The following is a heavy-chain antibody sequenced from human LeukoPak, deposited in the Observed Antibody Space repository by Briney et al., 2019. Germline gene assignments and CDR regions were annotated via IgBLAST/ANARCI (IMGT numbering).Heavy chain of an antibody. D-gene: IGHD3-3*01. CDR1: GGSISSYY. CDR3: ARHVKGAYDFWSGYWFDP. V-gene: IGHV4-59*08. CDR2: FYYSGST. J-gene: IGHJ5*02. Sequence: SETLSLTCTVSGGSISSYYWSWIRQPPGKGLEWIGYFYYSGSTNYNPSLKSRVTISVDTSKNQFSLKLSSVTAADTAVYYCARHVKGAYDFWSGYWFDPWGQGTLVTVSS.